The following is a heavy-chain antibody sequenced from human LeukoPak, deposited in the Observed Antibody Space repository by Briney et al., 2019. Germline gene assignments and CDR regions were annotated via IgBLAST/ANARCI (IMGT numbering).Heavy chain of an antibody. CDR1: GFTFSSYS. J-gene: IGHJ4*02. CDR3: ARGGWELLRGLDY. CDR2: ISSSSSYI. V-gene: IGHV3-21*04. D-gene: IGHD1-26*01. Sequence: GGSLRLSCAASGFTFSSYSMNWVRQAPGKGLEWVSSISSSSSYIYYADSVKGRFTISRDNAKNSMYLEMNSLRVEDMALYYCARGGWELLRGLDYWGQGILVTVSS.